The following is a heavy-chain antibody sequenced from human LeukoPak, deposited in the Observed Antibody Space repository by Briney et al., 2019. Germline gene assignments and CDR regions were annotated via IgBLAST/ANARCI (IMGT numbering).Heavy chain of an antibody. V-gene: IGHV3-23*01. J-gene: IGHJ4*02. Sequence: GSLRLSCAASGFTFSIYAMSWVRQAPGKGLEWVSAISGSGGSTYYADSVKGRFTISRDNSKNTLYLQMNSLRAEDTAVYYCAKVECSSTSCYFIDYWGQGTLVTVSS. D-gene: IGHD2-2*01. CDR2: ISGSGGST. CDR3: AKVECSSTSCYFIDY. CDR1: GFTFSIYA.